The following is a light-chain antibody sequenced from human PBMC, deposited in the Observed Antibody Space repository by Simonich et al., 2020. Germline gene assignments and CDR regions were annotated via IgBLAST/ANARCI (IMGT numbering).Light chain of an antibody. V-gene: IGKV4-1*01. CDR1: QSVLYSSNNKNY. J-gene: IGKJ1*01. CDR2: LAS. CDR3: QQYYSTPRT. Sequence: IVMTQSPYSLSLSLGERATINYKSSQSVLYSSNNKNYLAWYQQKPVQPPKLLIYLASNRESGVPDRFSCSVSGTDFTLTISSLQAEDVAVYYCQQYYSTPRTFGQGTKVEIK.